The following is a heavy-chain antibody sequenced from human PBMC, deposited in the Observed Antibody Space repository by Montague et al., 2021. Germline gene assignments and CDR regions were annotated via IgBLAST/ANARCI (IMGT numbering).Heavy chain of an antibody. CDR1: GGSISSPPFY. D-gene: IGHD3-10*01. CDR2: NYYRGNT. V-gene: IGHV4-39*01. Sequence: SETLSLTCTVSGGSISSPPFYWGWIRQSPGKGLEWIGSNYYRGNTYYNPSLKSRVSLSIDTSKNQFSLKMNSVTAADTAVYYYARAGPRTYGGDSLDYWGQGALVTVSS. J-gene: IGHJ4*02. CDR3: ARAGPRTYGGDSLDY.